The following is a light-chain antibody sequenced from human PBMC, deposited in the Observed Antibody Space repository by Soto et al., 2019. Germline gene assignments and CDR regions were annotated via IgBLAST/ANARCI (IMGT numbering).Light chain of an antibody. Sequence: DIVMTQSQDSLAVSLGERATINCKSSQSVLYSSNNKNYLAWYQQKPGQPPKLLIYWSSTRESGVPDRFSGSGSGTDFTLTIRSLQAEDVAVYYCQQYFRPWTFGQGTKVEIK. V-gene: IGKV4-1*01. CDR3: QQYFRPWT. CDR1: QSVLYSSNNKNY. J-gene: IGKJ1*01. CDR2: WSS.